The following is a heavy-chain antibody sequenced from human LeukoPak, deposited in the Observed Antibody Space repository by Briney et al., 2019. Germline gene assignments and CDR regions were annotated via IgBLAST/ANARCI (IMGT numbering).Heavy chain of an antibody. V-gene: IGHV4-34*01. J-gene: IGHJ4*02. CDR2: INHSGST. D-gene: IGHD6-19*01. CDR3: ARLGRAWLPFDY. CDR1: GGSFSGYY. Sequence: SETLSLTCAVYGGSFSGYYWSWLRQPPGKGLEWIGEINHSGSTNYNPSLKSRVTISVDTSKNQFSLKLSSVTAADTAVYYCARLGRAWLPFDYWGQGTLVTVSS.